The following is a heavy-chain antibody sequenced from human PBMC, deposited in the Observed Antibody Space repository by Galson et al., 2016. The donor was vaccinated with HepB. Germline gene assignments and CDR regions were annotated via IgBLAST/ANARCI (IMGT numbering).Heavy chain of an antibody. CDR3: ARVRYYFDY. V-gene: IGHV4-39*01. CDR1: GGSISSSSYY. CDR2: IYYSGST. Sequence: SETLSLTCTVSGGSISSSSYYWGWIRQPPGKGLEWIGSIYYSGSTYYNPSLKSRVTLSVDTSKNQFSLKLSSVTAADTAVYYCARVRYYFDYWGQGTLVTVSS. J-gene: IGHJ4*02.